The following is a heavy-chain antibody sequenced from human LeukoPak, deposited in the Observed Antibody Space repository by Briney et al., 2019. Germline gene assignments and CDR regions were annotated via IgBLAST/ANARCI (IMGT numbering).Heavy chain of an antibody. CDR2: INPNSGGT. V-gene: IGHV1-2*02. J-gene: IGHJ5*02. D-gene: IGHD2-15*01. Sequence: ASVKVSCKASGYTFTGYYMHWVRQAPGQGLEWMGWINPNSGGTNYAQKFQGRVTMTRDTSISTAYMELSRLRSEDTAVYYCATGVAAKNKLANWFDPWGQGTLVTVSS. CDR1: GYTFTGYY. CDR3: ATGVAAKNKLANWFDP.